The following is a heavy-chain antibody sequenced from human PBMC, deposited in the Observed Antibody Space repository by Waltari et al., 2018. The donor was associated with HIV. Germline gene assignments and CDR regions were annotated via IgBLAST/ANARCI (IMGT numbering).Heavy chain of an antibody. J-gene: IGHJ6*02. D-gene: IGHD2-8*02. Sequence: QVQLVQSGAEVKKPGASVKVSCTASGYTFTGYYMHWVRQAPGQGLEWMGWINPNSGGTNYAQKFQGRVTMTRDTSISTAYMELSRLRSDDTAVYYCARELRAGGHYYYGMDVWGQGTTVTVSS. CDR3: ARELRAGGHYYYGMDV. CDR1: GYTFTGYY. CDR2: INPNSGGT. V-gene: IGHV1-2*02.